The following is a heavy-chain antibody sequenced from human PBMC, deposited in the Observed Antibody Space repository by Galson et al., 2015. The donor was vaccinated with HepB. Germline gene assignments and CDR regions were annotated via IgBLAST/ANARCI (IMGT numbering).Heavy chain of an antibody. CDR1: GFTFSSYS. CDR3: AKDPGYSYGHYDY. Sequence: SLRLSCAASGFTFSSYSMNWVRQAPGKGLEWVSSISSSSSYIYYADSVKGRFTISRDNSKNTLYLQMNSLRAEDTAVYYCAKDPGYSYGHYDYWGQGTLVTVSS. V-gene: IGHV3-21*01. J-gene: IGHJ4*02. D-gene: IGHD5-18*01. CDR2: ISSSSSYI.